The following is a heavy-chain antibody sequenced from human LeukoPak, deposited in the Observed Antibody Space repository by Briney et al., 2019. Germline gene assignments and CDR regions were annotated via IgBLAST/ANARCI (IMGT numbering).Heavy chain of an antibody. Sequence: GASVKVSCKASGYTFIDYYIHWVRQAPGQGLEWMGWINPTSGATNSAQKFHGRVTVTSDTSISTAYMEPSGLRSDDTAIYYCARATNRGSPANAYVYWGQGTLVTVSS. D-gene: IGHD3-16*01. CDR1: GYTFIDYY. V-gene: IGHV1-2*02. J-gene: IGHJ4*02. CDR2: INPTSGAT. CDR3: ARATNRGSPANAYVY.